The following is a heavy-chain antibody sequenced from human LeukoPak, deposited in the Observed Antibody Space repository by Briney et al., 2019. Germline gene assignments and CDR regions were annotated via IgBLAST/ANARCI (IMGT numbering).Heavy chain of an antibody. CDR3: AKDLRRAISGVVIPVYYYYMDV. Sequence: GGSLRLSCAASGFTFSIYGMHWVRQAPGKGLEGVALIWDEGSNKYYADSVKGRFTISRDTSKTTLYLQMNSLRAEDTAVYYCAKDLRRAISGVVIPVYYYYMDVWGKGTTVTVSS. V-gene: IGHV3-33*06. CDR1: GFTFSIYG. J-gene: IGHJ6*03. D-gene: IGHD3-3*01. CDR2: IWDEGSNK.